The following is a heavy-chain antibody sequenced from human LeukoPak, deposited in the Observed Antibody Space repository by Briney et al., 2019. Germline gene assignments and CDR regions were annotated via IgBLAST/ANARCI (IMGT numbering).Heavy chain of an antibody. Sequence: GGSLRLSCAASGFTFGNYWMHWVRQAPQEGLLWVSRISDDGSSANYADSVQGRFTISRDNAKNTVYLQMHSLRAEDTAVYYCVSGYCSSTTCYRGAYWGQGTLVTVSS. CDR2: ISDDGSSA. CDR1: GFTFGNYW. CDR3: VSGYCSSTTCYRGAY. J-gene: IGHJ4*02. D-gene: IGHD2-2*03. V-gene: IGHV3-74*01.